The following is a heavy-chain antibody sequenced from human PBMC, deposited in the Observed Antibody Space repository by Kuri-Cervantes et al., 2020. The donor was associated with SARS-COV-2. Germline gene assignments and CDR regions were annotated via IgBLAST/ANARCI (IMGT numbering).Heavy chain of an antibody. V-gene: IGHV3-21*01. D-gene: IGHD1-14*01. CDR2: ISSSSSYI. CDR3: ARGWDHYYYYYYMDV. CDR1: GFTFSSYS. Sequence: GGSLRLSCAASGFTFSSYSMNWVRQAPGKGLEWVSSISSSSSYIYYADSVKGRFTISRDNAKNSLYLQMNSLRAEDTAVYYCARGWDHYYYYYYMDVWGKGTTVTVSS. J-gene: IGHJ6*03.